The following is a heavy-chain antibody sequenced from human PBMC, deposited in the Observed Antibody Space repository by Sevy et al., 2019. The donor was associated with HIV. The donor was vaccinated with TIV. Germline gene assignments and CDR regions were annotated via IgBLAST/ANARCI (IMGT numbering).Heavy chain of an antibody. Sequence: GGSLRLSCAASGFTFSSYEMNWVRQAPGKGLEWISYITLSGSTMYYADSVKGRFTISRDNARNSMYLQMNSLRAEDTAVYNCARDRQGITVAGTAIDYWGQGTLVTVSS. V-gene: IGHV3-48*03. CDR2: ITLSGSTM. CDR3: ARDRQGITVAGTAIDY. D-gene: IGHD6-19*01. J-gene: IGHJ4*02. CDR1: GFTFSSYE.